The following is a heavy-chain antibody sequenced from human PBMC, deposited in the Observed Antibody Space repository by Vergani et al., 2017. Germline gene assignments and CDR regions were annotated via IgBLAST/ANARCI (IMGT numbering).Heavy chain of an antibody. D-gene: IGHD3-3*01. CDR1: GYSISSGYY. V-gene: IGHV4-38-2*01. CDR2: IYHSGST. Sequence: QVQLQESGPGLVKPSETLSLTCAVSGYSISSGYYWGWLRQPPGKGLEWIGSIYHSGSTYYNPSLKSRVTISVDTSKNQFSLKLSSVTAADTAVYYCARVPLRFLGDWGQGTLVTVSS. J-gene: IGHJ4*02. CDR3: ARVPLRFLGD.